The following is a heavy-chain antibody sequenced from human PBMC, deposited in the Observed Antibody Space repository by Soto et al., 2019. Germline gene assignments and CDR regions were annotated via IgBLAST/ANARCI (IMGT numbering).Heavy chain of an antibody. CDR1: GYTFTSYG. D-gene: IGHD3-22*01. CDR2: ISAYNGNT. CDR3: ARPYKVFYYDSSGYLDC. Sequence: QVQLVQSGAEVKKPGASVKVSCKASGYTFTSYGISWVRQAPGQGLEWMGWISAYNGNTNYAQKLQGRVTMTTGTSTSTAYMELRSLRSDDTAVYYCARPYKVFYYDSSGYLDCWGQGTLVTVPS. V-gene: IGHV1-18*01. J-gene: IGHJ4*02.